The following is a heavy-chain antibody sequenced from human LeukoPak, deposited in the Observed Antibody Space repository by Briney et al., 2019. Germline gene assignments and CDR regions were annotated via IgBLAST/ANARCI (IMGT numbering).Heavy chain of an antibody. CDR2: ISGSGGST. J-gene: IGHJ4*02. Sequence: GGSLRLSCAASGFTFSSYAMSWVRQAPGKGLEWVSAISGSGGSTYYADSVKGRFTISRDNSENTLYLQMNSLRAEDTAVYYCAGYSSSWYYSYFDYWGQGTLVTVSS. CDR1: GFTFSSYA. V-gene: IGHV3-23*01. D-gene: IGHD6-13*01. CDR3: AGYSSSWYYSYFDY.